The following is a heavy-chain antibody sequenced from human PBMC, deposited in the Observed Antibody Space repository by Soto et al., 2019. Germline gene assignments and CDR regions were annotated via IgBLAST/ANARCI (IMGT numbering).Heavy chain of an antibody. CDR1: GGTFSSYA. D-gene: IGHD2-2*01. Sequence: ASVKVSCKASGGTFSSYAISWVRQAPGQGLEWMGGIIPIFGTANYAQEFQGRVTITADKSTSTAYMELSSLRSEDTAVYYCARAGDIVVVPAANYYYYGMDVWGQGTTVTVSS. V-gene: IGHV1-69*06. CDR2: IIPIFGTA. J-gene: IGHJ6*02. CDR3: ARAGDIVVVPAANYYYYGMDV.